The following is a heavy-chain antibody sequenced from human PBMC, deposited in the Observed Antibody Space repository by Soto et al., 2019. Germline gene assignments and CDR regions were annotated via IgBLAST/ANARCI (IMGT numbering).Heavy chain of an antibody. CDR2: INSDGSST. J-gene: IGHJ4*02. V-gene: IGHV3-74*01. Sequence: PGGSLRLSCAASGFTFSSYWMHWVRQAPGKGLVWVSRINSDGSSTSYADSVKGRFTISRDNAKNTLYLQMNSLRAEDTAVYYCARVPVGFLEWLLMGRGDFDYWGQGTLVTVSS. CDR3: ARVPVGFLEWLLMGRGDFDY. D-gene: IGHD3-3*01. CDR1: GFTFSSYW.